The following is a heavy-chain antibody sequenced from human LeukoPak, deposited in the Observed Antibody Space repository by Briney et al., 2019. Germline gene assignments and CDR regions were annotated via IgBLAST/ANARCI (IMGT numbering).Heavy chain of an antibody. CDR2: IKQDGSEK. CDR3: AREDDWNYEDY. J-gene: IGHJ4*02. V-gene: IGHV3-7*01. CDR1: GFTFSSYA. Sequence: GGSLRLSCAASGFTFSSYAMSWVRQAPGKGLEWVANIKQDGSEKYYVDSVKGRFTISRDNAKNSLYLQMNSLRAEDTAIYYCAREDDWNYEDYWGQGTLVTVSS. D-gene: IGHD1-7*01.